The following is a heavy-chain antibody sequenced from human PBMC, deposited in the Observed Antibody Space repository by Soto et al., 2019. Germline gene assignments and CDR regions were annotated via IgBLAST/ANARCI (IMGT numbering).Heavy chain of an antibody. J-gene: IGHJ5*02. CDR1: GITFSSYS. V-gene: IGHV3-48*02. Sequence: GSLRLSCAASGITFSSYSMNWVRQAPGKGLEWVSYISSSSSTIYYADSVKGRFTISRDNAKNSLYLQMNSLRDEDTAVYYCARESRFLEWLSLNWFDPWGQGTLVTVSS. CDR2: ISSSSSTI. D-gene: IGHD3-3*01. CDR3: ARESRFLEWLSLNWFDP.